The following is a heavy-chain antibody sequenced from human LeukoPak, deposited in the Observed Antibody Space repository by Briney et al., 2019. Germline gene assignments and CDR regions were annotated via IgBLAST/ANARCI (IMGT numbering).Heavy chain of an antibody. D-gene: IGHD3-16*01. CDR2: INHSGST. V-gene: IGHV4-39*07. J-gene: IGHJ4*02. CDR3: AVEPGGASGIDY. Sequence: SETLSLTCTVSDGSISSSSYYWSWIRQPPGTGLEWIGEINHSGSTNYNPSLKSRVTISVDTSKNQFSLKLSSVTAADTAVYYCAVEPGGASGIDYWGQGTLVTVSS. CDR1: DGSISSSSYY.